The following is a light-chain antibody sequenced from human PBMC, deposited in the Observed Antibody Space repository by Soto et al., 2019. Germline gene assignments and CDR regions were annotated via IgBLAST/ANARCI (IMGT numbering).Light chain of an antibody. CDR3: QQYNTYSRA. Sequence: DIQMTQSPSTLSASVGDRVTITCRASQSISSWLAWYQQKPGKAPKLLIYKASTLESGVPSRFSGSGSGTDFTLTISSLQPDDSATYYCQQYNTYSRAFGQGTKVEI. J-gene: IGKJ1*01. CDR1: QSISSW. V-gene: IGKV1-5*03. CDR2: KAS.